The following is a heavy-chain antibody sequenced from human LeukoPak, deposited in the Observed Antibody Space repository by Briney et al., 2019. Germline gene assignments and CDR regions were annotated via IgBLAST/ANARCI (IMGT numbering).Heavy chain of an antibody. J-gene: IGHJ5*02. V-gene: IGHV4-28*01. CDR3: ARNEGMDYGDNWFDP. CDR2: LHDSGTT. CDR1: GVSISTSTHY. D-gene: IGHD4-17*01. Sequence: PSESLSLTCTVSGVSISTSTHYWAWIRQPPGKGLEWIGYLHDSGTTYYNPSLKSRVTMSVDTSKNQFSLKLTSVTAVDTAVYYCARNEGMDYGDNWFDPWGQGTLVTVSS.